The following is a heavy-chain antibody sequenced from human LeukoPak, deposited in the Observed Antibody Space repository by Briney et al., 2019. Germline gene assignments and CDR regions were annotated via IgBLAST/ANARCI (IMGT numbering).Heavy chain of an antibody. V-gene: IGHV1-18*01. CDR1: GDTFSNYA. J-gene: IGHJ4*02. D-gene: IGHD6-19*01. CDR3: ARVSGWRALDY. CDR2: ISAYNGNT. Sequence: ASVKVSRKASGDTFSNYAISWVRQAPGQGLEWMGWISAYNGNTNYAQKLQGRVTMTTDTSTSTAYMELRSLRSDDTAVYYCARVSGWRALDYWGQGTLVTVSS.